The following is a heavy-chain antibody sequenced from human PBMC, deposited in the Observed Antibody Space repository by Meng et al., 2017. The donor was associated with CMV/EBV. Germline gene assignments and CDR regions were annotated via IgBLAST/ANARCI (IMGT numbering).Heavy chain of an antibody. CDR2: MNPNSGNT. V-gene: IGHV1-8*03. CDR3: ARGQGGQLLLQAYYYYGMDV. J-gene: IGHJ6*02. Sequence: ASVKVSCKASGYTFTSYDINWVRQATGQGLEWMGWMNPNSGNTGYAQKFQGRVTITRNTPISTAYMELSSLRSEDTAVYYCARGQGGQLLLQAYYYYGMDVWGQGTTVTVSS. D-gene: IGHD2-2*01. CDR1: GYTFTSYD.